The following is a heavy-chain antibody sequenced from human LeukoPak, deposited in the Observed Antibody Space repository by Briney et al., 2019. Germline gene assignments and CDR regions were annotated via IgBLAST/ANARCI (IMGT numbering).Heavy chain of an antibody. CDR2: IYYSGST. V-gene: IGHV4-59*08. Sequence: SETLSLTCSVSGGSMNSYYWSWIRQSPGKGLEWIGYIYYSGSTNYNPSLKSRVTISVDTSKNQFSLKLSSVTAADTAVYYCARLGSTMLRGLIIKYWGQGTLVTVSS. J-gene: IGHJ4*02. CDR1: GGSMNSYY. CDR3: ARLGSTMLRGLIIKY. D-gene: IGHD3-10*01.